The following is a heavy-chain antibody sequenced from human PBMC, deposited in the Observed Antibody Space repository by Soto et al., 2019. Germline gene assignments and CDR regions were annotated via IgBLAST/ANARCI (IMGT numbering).Heavy chain of an antibody. CDR2: INSDGSST. CDR1: GFTFSSYW. J-gene: IGHJ5*02. CDR3: ARDHVVSRNWFDP. D-gene: IGHD2-21*01. Sequence: EVQLVESGGGLVQPGGSLRLSCAASGFTFSSYWLHWVRQAPGKGLVWVSRINSDGSSTSYADSVKGRFTISRDNAKNTLYLQMNSLRAEDTAVYYCARDHVVSRNWFDPWGQGTLVTVSS. V-gene: IGHV3-74*01.